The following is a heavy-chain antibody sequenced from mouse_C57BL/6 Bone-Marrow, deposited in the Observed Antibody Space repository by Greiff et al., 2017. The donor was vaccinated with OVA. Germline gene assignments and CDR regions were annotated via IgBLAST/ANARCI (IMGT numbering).Heavy chain of an antibody. CDR1: GYTFTDYN. V-gene: IGHV1-18*01. CDR3: ARGGYYDYDGGAWFAY. Sequence: LQQSGPELAKPGASVKIPCKASGYTFTDYNMDWVKQSHGKSLEWIGDINSNNGGTIYNQKFKGKATLTVDKSSSTAYMELRSLTSEDTAVYYCARGGYYDYDGGAWFAYWGQGTLVTVSA. J-gene: IGHJ3*01. D-gene: IGHD2-4*01. CDR2: INSNNGGT.